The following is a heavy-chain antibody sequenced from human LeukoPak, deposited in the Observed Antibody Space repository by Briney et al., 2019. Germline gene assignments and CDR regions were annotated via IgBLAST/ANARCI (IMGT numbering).Heavy chain of an antibody. CDR1: GFTFSSYA. V-gene: IGHV3-23*01. CDR2: ISGSGGST. D-gene: IGHD3-22*01. J-gene: IGHJ4*02. CDR3: AKSLLYDSSGYQDY. Sequence: GGSLRLSCAASGFTFSSYAMSWVRQAPGKGLEWVSAISGSGGSTYYADSVKGRFTISRDNSKNTLYLQMNSLRVEDTAVYYCAKSLLYDSSGYQDYWGQGTLVTVSS.